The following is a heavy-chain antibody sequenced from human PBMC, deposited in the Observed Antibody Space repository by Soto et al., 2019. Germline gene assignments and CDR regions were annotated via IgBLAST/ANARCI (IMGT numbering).Heavy chain of an antibody. Sequence: QVQLVQSGAEVKKPGASVKVSCKASGYTFTGYYMHWVRQAPGQGLEWMGWINPNSGGTNYAQKFQGRVTMTRDTSISTAYMELRRLRSDDTAVYYCARANYDSSGMTDGMDVWGQGTTVTVSS. J-gene: IGHJ6*02. CDR3: ARANYDSSGMTDGMDV. CDR1: GYTFTGYY. D-gene: IGHD3-22*01. CDR2: INPNSGGT. V-gene: IGHV1-2*02.